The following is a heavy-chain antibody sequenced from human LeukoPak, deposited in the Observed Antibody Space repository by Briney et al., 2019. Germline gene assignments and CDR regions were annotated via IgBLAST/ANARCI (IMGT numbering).Heavy chain of an antibody. CDR3: ARDRIAVADPPNWFDP. Sequence: SETLSLTCTVSGGSISSGSYYWSWIRQPAGKGLEWIGRIYTCGSTNYNPSLKSRVTISVDTSKNQFSLKLSSVTAADTAVYYCARDRIAVADPPNWFDPWGQGTLVTVSS. D-gene: IGHD6-19*01. V-gene: IGHV4-61*02. CDR2: IYTCGST. CDR1: GGSISSGSYY. J-gene: IGHJ5*02.